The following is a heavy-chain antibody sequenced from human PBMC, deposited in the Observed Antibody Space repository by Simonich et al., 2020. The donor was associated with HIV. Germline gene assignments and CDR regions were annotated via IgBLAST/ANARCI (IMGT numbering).Heavy chain of an antibody. CDR2: IRSKAYGVTT. CDR3: TSSDYDSSDYYYRYFQH. J-gene: IGHJ1*01. CDR1: GFTFGDYA. D-gene: IGHD3-22*01. V-gene: IGHV3-49*03. Sequence: EVQLVESGGGLVQPGRSLRLSCTASGFTFGDYAMSWFRQAPGKGLEWVGFIRSKAYGVTTEYAASVKGRFTISIDDSKSIAYLQMNSLKTEDTAVYYCTSSDYDSSDYYYRYFQHWGQGTLVTVSS.